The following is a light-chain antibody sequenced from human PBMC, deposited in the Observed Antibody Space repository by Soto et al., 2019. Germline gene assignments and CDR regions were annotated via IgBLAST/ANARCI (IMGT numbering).Light chain of an antibody. CDR1: QSVSSSY. CDR3: QQYGRSRWT. Sequence: XVLTQSPGTLSLSPXERATLSCRASQSVSSSYLAWYQQKPGQAPRLLIYGASSRATGIPDRFSGSGSGTDFTLTISRLEPEDFAVYYCQQYGRSRWTFGQGTKV. CDR2: GAS. J-gene: IGKJ1*01. V-gene: IGKV3-20*01.